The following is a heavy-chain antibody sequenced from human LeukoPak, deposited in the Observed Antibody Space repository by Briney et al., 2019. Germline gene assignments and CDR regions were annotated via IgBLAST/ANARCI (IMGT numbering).Heavy chain of an antibody. V-gene: IGHV3-48*01. Sequence: QPGGSLRLSCAASGFTFSSYSMNWVRQAPGKGLEWVSYISSSSSTIYYADSVKGRFTISRDNAKNLLFLQMNSLRADDTAVYYCMSAHGYWGQGTLVTVSS. J-gene: IGHJ4*02. CDR1: GFTFSSYS. CDR2: ISSSSSTI. CDR3: MSAHGY.